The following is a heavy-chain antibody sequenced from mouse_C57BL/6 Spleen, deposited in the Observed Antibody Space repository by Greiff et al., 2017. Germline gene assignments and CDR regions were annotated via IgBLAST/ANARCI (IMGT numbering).Heavy chain of an antibody. J-gene: IGHJ3*01. CDR2: IDPETGGT. Sequence: VKLQESGAELVRPGASVTLSCKALGYTFTDYEMHWVKQTPVHGLEWIGAIDPETGGTAYNQKFKGKAILTADKSSSTAYMELRSLTSEDSAVYYCTRIYYGNYWFAYWGQGTLVTVSA. CDR1: GYTFTDYE. CDR3: TRIYYGNYWFAY. D-gene: IGHD2-1*01. V-gene: IGHV1-15*01.